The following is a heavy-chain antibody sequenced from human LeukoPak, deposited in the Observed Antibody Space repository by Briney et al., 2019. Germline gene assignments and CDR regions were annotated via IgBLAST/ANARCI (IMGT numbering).Heavy chain of an antibody. V-gene: IGHV4-34*01. J-gene: IGHJ4*02. D-gene: IGHD3-10*01. CDR3: ARGPPGSYYG. CDR1: GGSFSGYY. Sequence: SETLSLTSAVYGGSFSGYYWSWIRQPPGKGLEWIGEINHSGSTNYNPSLKSRVTISVDTSKNQFSLKLSSVTAADTAVYYCARGPPGSYYGWGQGTLVTVSS. CDR2: INHSGST.